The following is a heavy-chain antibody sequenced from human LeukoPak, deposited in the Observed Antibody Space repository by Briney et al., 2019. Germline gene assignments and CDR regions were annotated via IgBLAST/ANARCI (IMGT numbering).Heavy chain of an antibody. Sequence: SETLSLTCTVAGGSISSYYWSWIRQPPGKGLEWIGYIYYSGSTNYNPSLKSRVTISVDTSKNQFSLKLSSVTAADTAVYYCARLDYVVVPAAIYDWFDPWGQGTLVTVSS. J-gene: IGHJ5*02. V-gene: IGHV4-59*01. CDR2: IYYSGST. D-gene: IGHD2-2*02. CDR1: GGSISSYY. CDR3: ARLDYVVVPAAIYDWFDP.